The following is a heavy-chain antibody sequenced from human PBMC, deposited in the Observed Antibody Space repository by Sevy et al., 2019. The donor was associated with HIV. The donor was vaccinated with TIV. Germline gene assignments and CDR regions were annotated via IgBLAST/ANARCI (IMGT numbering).Heavy chain of an antibody. J-gene: IGHJ1*01. CDR3: ARDRGYCSGGSCYIQQ. CDR2: INTNNGNA. D-gene: IGHD2-15*01. Sequence: ASVMVSCRASGYTFTSNGIAWVRQAPGQGLEWMGWINTNNGNANYAQKYQGRVTMTTDTSTSTGYMELRSLRSDDTAMYYCARDRGYCSGGSCYIQQWGQGTLVTVSS. CDR1: GYTFTSNG. V-gene: IGHV1-18*01.